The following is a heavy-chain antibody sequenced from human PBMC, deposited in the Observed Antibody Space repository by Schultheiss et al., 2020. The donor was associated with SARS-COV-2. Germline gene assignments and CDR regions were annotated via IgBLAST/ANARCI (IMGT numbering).Heavy chain of an antibody. V-gene: IGHV3-33*08. Sequence: GGSLRLSCAASGFTFSSYGMHWVRQAPGKGLEWVAVIWYDGSNKYYADSVKGRFTISRDNAKNSLYLQMNSLRAEDTAVYYCARETYDFWSGYWWNYYYYMDVWGKGTTVTVSS. CDR2: IWYDGSNK. CDR1: GFTFSSYG. D-gene: IGHD3-3*01. CDR3: ARETYDFWSGYWWNYYYYMDV. J-gene: IGHJ6*03.